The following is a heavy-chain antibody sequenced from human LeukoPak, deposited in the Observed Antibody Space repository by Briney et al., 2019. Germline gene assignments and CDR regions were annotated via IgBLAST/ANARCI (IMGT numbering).Heavy chain of an antibody. J-gene: IGHJ4*02. V-gene: IGHV4-59*01. D-gene: IGHD3-3*01. CDR3: AGSITIFGVVDY. CDR1: GGSISSYY. Sequence: PSETLSLTCTVSGGSISSYYWSWIRQPPGKGLEWIGYIYYSGSTNYNPSLKGRVTISVDTSKNQFSLKLSSVTAADTAVYYCAGSITIFGVVDYWGQGTLVTVSS. CDR2: IYYSGST.